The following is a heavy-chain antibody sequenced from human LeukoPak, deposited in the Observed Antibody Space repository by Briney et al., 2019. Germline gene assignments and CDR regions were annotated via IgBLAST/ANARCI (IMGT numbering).Heavy chain of an antibody. J-gene: IGHJ4*02. CDR1: GGSISSYY. CDR3: ARRNLWFGELGLDY. D-gene: IGHD3-10*01. V-gene: IGHV4-59*08. CDR2: IYYSGST. Sequence: SETLSLTCPVSGGSISSYYWSWIRQPPGKGLEWIGYIYYSGSTNYHPSLKSRVTISVDTSKNQFSLQLSSVTAADTAVYYCARRNLWFGELGLDYWGQGTLVTVSS.